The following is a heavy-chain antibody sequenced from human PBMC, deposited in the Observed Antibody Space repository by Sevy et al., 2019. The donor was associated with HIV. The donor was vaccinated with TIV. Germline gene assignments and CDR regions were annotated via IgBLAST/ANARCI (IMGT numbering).Heavy chain of an antibody. D-gene: IGHD6-13*01. V-gene: IGHV1-69*13. J-gene: IGHJ4*02. Sequence: ASVKVSCKASGRTFRNYALSWVRQAPGQGLEWMGGIIPMFETANYVQKLQGRVTITADESTNTAYMELSSLRSEDTAIYYCARSISWYASFDSWGQGTLVTVSS. CDR3: ARSISWYASFDS. CDR1: GRTFRNYA. CDR2: IIPMFETA.